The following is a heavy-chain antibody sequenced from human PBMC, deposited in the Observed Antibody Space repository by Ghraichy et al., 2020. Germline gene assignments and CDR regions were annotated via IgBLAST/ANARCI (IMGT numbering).Heavy chain of an antibody. CDR3: ARELGFLEWLLLFDY. CDR1: GFTFSSYS. V-gene: IGHV3-48*02. D-gene: IGHD3-3*01. CDR2: ISSSSSTI. J-gene: IGHJ4*02. Sequence: GESLNISCAASGFTFSSYSMNWVRQAPGKGLEWVSYISSSSSTIYYADSVKGRFTISRDNAKNSLYLQMNSLRDEDTAVYYCARELGFLEWLLLFDYWGQGTLVTVSS.